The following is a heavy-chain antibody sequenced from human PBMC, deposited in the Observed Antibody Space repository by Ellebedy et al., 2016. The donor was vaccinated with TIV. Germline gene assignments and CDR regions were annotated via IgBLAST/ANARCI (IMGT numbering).Heavy chain of an antibody. CDR2: IYYSGST. J-gene: IGHJ4*02. CDR1: GGSLSSSSYY. CDR3: VRKGRTVTTKVDY. Sequence: SETLSLTCTVSGGSLSSSSYYWGWIRQSPGKGLEWIGSIYYSGSTYYNPSLKSRITISVDTSKNQFSLKLSSVTAADTAFYYCVRKGRTVTTKVDYWGQGTPVPVSS. D-gene: IGHD4-17*01. V-gene: IGHV4-39*07.